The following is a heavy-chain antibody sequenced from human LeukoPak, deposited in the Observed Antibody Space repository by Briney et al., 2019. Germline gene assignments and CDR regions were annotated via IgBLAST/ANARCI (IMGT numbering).Heavy chain of an antibody. D-gene: IGHD6-19*01. CDR2: IYHSGST. Sequence: SETLSLTCAVSGYSISSGYYWGWIRQPPGKGLEWIGSIYHSGSTYYNPSLKRRVTISVDTSKNQFSLKLSSVTAADTAVYYCARDLEQWMPPYRDYWGQGTLVTVSS. CDR3: ARDLEQWMPPYRDY. CDR1: GYSISSGYY. V-gene: IGHV4-38-2*02. J-gene: IGHJ4*02.